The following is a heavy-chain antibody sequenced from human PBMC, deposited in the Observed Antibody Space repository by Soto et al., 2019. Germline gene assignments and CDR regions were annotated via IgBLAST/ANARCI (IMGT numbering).Heavy chain of an antibody. D-gene: IGHD3-22*01. V-gene: IGHV3-23*01. CDR2: ISGSGGST. J-gene: IGHJ4*02. CDR1: GFTFSSYA. Sequence: GGSLRLSCAASGFTFSSYAMSWVRQAPGKGLEWVSAISGSGGSTYYADSVKGRFTISRDNSKNTLYLQMNSLRAEDTAVYYCAIQPAYYYDSSGSIDYWGQGTLVTVSS. CDR3: AIQPAYYYDSSGSIDY.